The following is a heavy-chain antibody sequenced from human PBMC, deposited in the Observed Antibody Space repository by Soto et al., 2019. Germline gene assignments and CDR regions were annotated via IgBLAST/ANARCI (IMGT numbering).Heavy chain of an antibody. CDR2: ISWNSDSI. Sequence: EVQLVESGGGLVQPGRSLRLSCAASGFTFDDYAMHWVRQAPGKGLEWVSGISWNSDSIGYADSVKGRFTISRDNAKNYLFLQMNSLRPEDTAFYYCAKAGGFGVLSWFDPWGQGTLVTVSS. CDR1: GFTFDDYA. CDR3: AKAGGFGVLSWFDP. V-gene: IGHV3-9*01. J-gene: IGHJ5*01. D-gene: IGHD3-3*01.